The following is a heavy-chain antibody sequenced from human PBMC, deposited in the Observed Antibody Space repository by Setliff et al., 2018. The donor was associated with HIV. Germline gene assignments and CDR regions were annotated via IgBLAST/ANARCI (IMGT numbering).Heavy chain of an antibody. D-gene: IGHD3-22*01. CDR2: INLDGSEM. V-gene: IGHV3-7*01. CDR1: GFTFSSSW. J-gene: IGHJ6*03. Sequence: GGSLRLSCAASGFTFSSSWMTWVRQAPGKGLEWVANINLDGSEMYYVDSVKGRFTISRDNAKNSLYLQMNSLRAEDTAVYYCARVGFFDSSGFWRGGYYYYMDVWGTGTTVTVSS. CDR3: ARVGFFDSSGFWRGGYYYYMDV.